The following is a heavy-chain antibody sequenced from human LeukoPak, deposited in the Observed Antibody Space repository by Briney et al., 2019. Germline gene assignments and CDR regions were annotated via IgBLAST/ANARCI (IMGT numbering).Heavy chain of an antibody. CDR3: ARDHPHSSGYDTGFDY. Sequence: GGSLRLSCAASGFTFSSYGMHWVRQAPGKGLEWVAVIWYDGSNKYYAGSVKGRFTISRDNSKNTLYLQMNSLRAEDTAVYYCARDHPHSSGYDTGFDYWGQGTLVTVSS. CDR1: GFTFSSYG. J-gene: IGHJ4*02. V-gene: IGHV3-33*01. CDR2: IWYDGSNK. D-gene: IGHD3-22*01.